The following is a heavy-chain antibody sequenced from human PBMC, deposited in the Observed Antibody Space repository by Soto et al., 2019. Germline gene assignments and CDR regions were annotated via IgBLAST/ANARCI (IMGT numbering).Heavy chain of an antibody. J-gene: IGHJ5*02. V-gene: IGHV1-69*01. CDR3: ARAAMITFGGVIVDNWLDP. CDR1: GGTFSSYV. Sequence: QVQLVQSGAEMKEPGSSVKVSCKASGGTFSSYVISWVRQAPGQGLEWMGGINTFFGTANYAQKFQGRVTITADESTSTAYMELSSLRSEDTAVYYCARAAMITFGGVIVDNWLDPWGQGTLVTVSS. CDR2: INTFFGTA. D-gene: IGHD3-16*02.